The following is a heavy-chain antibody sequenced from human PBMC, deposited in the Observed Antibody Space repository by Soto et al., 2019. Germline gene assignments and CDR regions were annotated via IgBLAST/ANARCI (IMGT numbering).Heavy chain of an antibody. J-gene: IGHJ6*02. Sequence: QGLEWMGRIIPILGIANYAQKFQGRVTITADKSTSTAYMELSSLRSEDTAVYYCAYYGDYYYYYGMDVWGQGTTVTVSS. V-gene: IGHV1-69*02. CDR3: AYYGDYYYYYGMDV. D-gene: IGHD4-17*01. CDR2: IIPILGIA.